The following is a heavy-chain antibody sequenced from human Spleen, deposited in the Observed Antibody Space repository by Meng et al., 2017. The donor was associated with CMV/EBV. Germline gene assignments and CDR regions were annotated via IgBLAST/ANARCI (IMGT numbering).Heavy chain of an antibody. V-gene: IGHV3-66*02. Sequence: GESLKISCAASGFTVSSNYMSWVRQAPGKGLEWVSVIYRGGSTYYADSVKGRFTISRDNSKNTLSLEMISLRAEDTAVYYCAKTSLRGGDYWGQGTLVTVSS. CDR2: IYRGGST. J-gene: IGHJ4*02. CDR3: AKTSLRGGDY. D-gene: IGHD3-16*01. CDR1: GFTVSSNY.